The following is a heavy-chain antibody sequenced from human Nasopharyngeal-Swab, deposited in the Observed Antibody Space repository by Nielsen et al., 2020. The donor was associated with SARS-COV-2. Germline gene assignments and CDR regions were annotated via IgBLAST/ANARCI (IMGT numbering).Heavy chain of an antibody. V-gene: IGHV3-33*01. Sequence: GSLRLSCAASGFTFSSYGMHWVRQAPGKGLEWVAVIWYDGSNKYYADSVKGRFTISRDNSKNTLYLQMNSLRAEDTAVYYCARDIGAWFRELRYWGQGTLVTVSS. J-gene: IGHJ4*02. CDR1: GFTFSSYG. CDR2: IWYDGSNK. CDR3: ARDIGAWFRELRY. D-gene: IGHD3-10*01.